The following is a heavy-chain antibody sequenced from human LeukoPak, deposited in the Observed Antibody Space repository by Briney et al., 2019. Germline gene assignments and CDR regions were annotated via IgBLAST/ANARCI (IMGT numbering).Heavy chain of an antibody. CDR1: GYSFTSYW. V-gene: IGHV5-51*01. CDR3: ARQRRNGGIAASNDAFDI. D-gene: IGHD6-13*01. Sequence: GGSLQISCKGSGYSFTSYWIGWVRQMPGKGLEWMGIIYPSDSDTRYSPSFQGQVTISADKSISTAYLQWSSLKASDTAMYYCARQRRNGGIAASNDAFDIWGQGTMVTVSS. CDR2: IYPSDSDT. J-gene: IGHJ3*02.